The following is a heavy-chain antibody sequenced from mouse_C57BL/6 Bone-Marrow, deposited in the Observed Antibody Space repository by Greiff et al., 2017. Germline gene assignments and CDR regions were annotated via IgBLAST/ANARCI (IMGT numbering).Heavy chain of an antibody. CDR2: INPGSGGT. J-gene: IGHJ3*01. Sequence: VQLQQSGAELVRPGTSVKVSCKASGYAFTNYLIEWVKQRPGQGLEWIGVINPGSGGTNYNEKFKGKATLTADKSSSPAYMQLSSLTSEDSAVYFWARGGGAWFAYWGQGTLVTVSA. V-gene: IGHV1-54*01. CDR1: GYAFTNYL. CDR3: ARGGGAWFAY.